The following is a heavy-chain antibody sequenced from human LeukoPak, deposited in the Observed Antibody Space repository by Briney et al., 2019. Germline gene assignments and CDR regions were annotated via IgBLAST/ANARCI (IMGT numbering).Heavy chain of an antibody. CDR3: GGGGGGGSTAYFAC. CDR1: GYSISSGHY. Sequence: SETLSLTCAVSGYSISSGHYWRWIRQPPGKGLEWIGSIHHSGSTYYNPSLKSRVIISVDTSKNQFSLKLSSVTAADTAIYYGGGGGGGGSTAYFACWGQGTLVTVSS. V-gene: IGHV4-38-2*01. CDR2: IHHSGST. D-gene: IGHD3-16*01. J-gene: IGHJ4*02.